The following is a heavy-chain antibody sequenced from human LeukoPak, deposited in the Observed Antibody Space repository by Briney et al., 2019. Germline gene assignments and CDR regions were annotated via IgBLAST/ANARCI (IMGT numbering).Heavy chain of an antibody. CDR3: ARDQVMATTHYHDY. D-gene: IGHD5-24*01. J-gene: IGHJ4*02. Sequence: GGPLRLSCAASGFTFSSYAMHRVGQAPGKGLEWVAVISYDGSNKYYADSVKGRFTISRDNSKNTLYLQMNSLRAEDTAVYYCARDQVMATTHYHDYWGQGTLVTVSS. CDR1: GFTFSSYA. V-gene: IGHV3-30-3*01. CDR2: ISYDGSNK.